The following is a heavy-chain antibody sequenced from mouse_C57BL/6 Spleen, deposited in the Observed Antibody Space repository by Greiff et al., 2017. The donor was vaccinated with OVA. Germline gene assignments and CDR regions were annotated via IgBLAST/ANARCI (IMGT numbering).Heavy chain of an antibody. CDR1: GYTFTDYY. Sequence: VQLQQSGPELVKPGASVKISCKASGYTFTDYYMNWVKQSHGKSLEWIGDINPNNGGTSYNQKFKGKATLTVDKSSSTAYMELRSLTSEDSAVYYCARQEGLSFAYWGQGTLVTVSA. J-gene: IGHJ3*01. V-gene: IGHV1-26*01. CDR2: INPNNGGT. CDR3: ARQEGLSFAY. D-gene: IGHD2-4*01.